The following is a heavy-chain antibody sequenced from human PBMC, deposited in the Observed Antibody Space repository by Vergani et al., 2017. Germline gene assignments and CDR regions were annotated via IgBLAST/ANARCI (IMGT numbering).Heavy chain of an antibody. V-gene: IGHV3-9*01. D-gene: IGHD3-22*01. CDR3: AKDYYDSSGYAYYFDY. CDR1: GFTFDDYA. Sequence: EVQLVESGGGLVQPGRSLRLSCAASGFTFDDYAMHWVRQAPGKGLEWVSGISWNSGSIGYADSVKGRFTISRDNAKNSLYLQMNSLRAEDTAMYYCAKDYYDSSGYAYYFDYWGQGTLVTVSS. J-gene: IGHJ4*02. CDR2: ISWNSGSI.